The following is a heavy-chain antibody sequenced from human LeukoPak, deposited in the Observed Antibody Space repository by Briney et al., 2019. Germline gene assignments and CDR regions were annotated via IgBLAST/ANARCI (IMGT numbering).Heavy chain of an antibody. J-gene: IGHJ4*02. CDR2: ISSSSSYI. V-gene: IGHV3-21*01. CDR1: GFTFSSYS. CDR3: ARGRGVDTAMDFDY. D-gene: IGHD5-18*01. Sequence: GGSLRLSCAASGFTFSSYSMNWVRQAPGKGLEWVSSISSSSSYIYYADSVKGRFTISRDNAKNSLYLQMNSLRAEDTAVYYCARGRGVDTAMDFDYWGQGTLVTVSS.